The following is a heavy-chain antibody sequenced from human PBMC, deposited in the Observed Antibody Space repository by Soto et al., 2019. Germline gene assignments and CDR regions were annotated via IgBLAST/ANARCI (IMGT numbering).Heavy chain of an antibody. J-gene: IGHJ3*02. CDR2: TYYRSKWYN. Sequence: KQSQTLSLTCAISGDSVSSNSAAWNWIRQSPSRGLEWLGRTYYRSKWYNDYAVSVKSRITINPDTSKNQFSLQLNSVTPEETAVYYCARSKIYNWNYWDDGALDIWGQGTMVTVSS. CDR1: GDSVSSNSAA. V-gene: IGHV6-1*01. D-gene: IGHD1-7*01. CDR3: ARSKIYNWNYWDDGALDI.